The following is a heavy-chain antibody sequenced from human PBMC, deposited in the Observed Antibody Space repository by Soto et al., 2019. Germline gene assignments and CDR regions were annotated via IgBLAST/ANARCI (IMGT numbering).Heavy chain of an antibody. J-gene: IGHJ1*01. Sequence: SSETLSLTCTVSGGSISSDDYYWSWIRQAPGRGLEWIGYIHASGSIYYNPSLKSRATMSIDTAGNQFSLKVSSVTVADTAVNYCARGLDGLHDDTIGHFPRPGWGQGTLVTVSS. D-gene: IGHD3-22*01. CDR3: ARGLDGLHDDTIGHFPRPG. CDR2: IHASGSI. CDR1: GGSISSDDYY. V-gene: IGHV4-30-4*01.